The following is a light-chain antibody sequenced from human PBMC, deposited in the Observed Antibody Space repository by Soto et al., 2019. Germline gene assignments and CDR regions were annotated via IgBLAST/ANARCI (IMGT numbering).Light chain of an antibody. CDR2: DAS. V-gene: IGKV3-15*01. CDR1: QSITSH. Sequence: EIVMTQSPATLSVSPGERATLSCRASQSITSHLAWYQQKPGQTPRLLIYDASTRATGITARFSASGSGTEFTLNISSVLSEDFAVYSCQQYNTWPPYTFGQGTKLDIK. J-gene: IGKJ2*01. CDR3: QQYNTWPPYT.